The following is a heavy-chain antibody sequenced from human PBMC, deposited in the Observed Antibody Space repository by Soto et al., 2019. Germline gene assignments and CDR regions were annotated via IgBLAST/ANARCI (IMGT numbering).Heavy chain of an antibody. J-gene: IGHJ6*02. Sequence: QVQLVESGGGVVQPGRSLRLSCAASGFTFSSYGMHWVRQAPGKGLEWVAVIWYDGSNKYYADSVKGRFTISRDNSKNTLYLQMNSLRAEDTAVYYCAREGAARGMDVRGQGTTVTVSS. CDR1: GFTFSSYG. CDR2: IWYDGSNK. V-gene: IGHV3-33*01. CDR3: AREGAARGMDV. D-gene: IGHD6-6*01.